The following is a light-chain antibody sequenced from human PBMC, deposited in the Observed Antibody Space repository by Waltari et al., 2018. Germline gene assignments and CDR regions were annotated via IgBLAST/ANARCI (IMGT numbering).Light chain of an antibody. CDR1: QGISTH. Sequence: DIQLTQSPSFLSANVGDRVTVTCRASQGISTHLAWYQQKPGKAPKHLISLASTLESGVPSSFSGSGSGTEFTLTISSLQPEDFATYYCQQIHGYPITFGGGTTVEI. V-gene: IGKV1-9*01. CDR3: QQIHGYPIT. CDR2: LAS. J-gene: IGKJ4*01.